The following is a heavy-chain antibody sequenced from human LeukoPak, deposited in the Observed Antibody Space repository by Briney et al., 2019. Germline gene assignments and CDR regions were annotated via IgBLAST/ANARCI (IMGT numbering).Heavy chain of an antibody. D-gene: IGHD2-15*01. CDR2: IYPGDSDT. V-gene: IGHV5-51*01. Sequence: GESLKISCKGSGYSFTSYWIGWVRQMPGKGLEWVGIIYPGDSDTRYSPSFQGQVTISADKSISTAYLQWSSLKASDTAMYYCARRLLGYCSGGSCYYWFDPWGQGTLVTVSS. J-gene: IGHJ5*02. CDR1: GYSFTSYW. CDR3: ARRLLGYCSGGSCYYWFDP.